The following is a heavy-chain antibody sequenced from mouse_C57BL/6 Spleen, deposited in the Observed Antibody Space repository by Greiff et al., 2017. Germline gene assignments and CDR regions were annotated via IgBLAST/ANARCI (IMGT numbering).Heavy chain of an antibody. Sequence: QVQLQQPGAELVMPGASVKLSCKASGYTFTSYWMHWVKQRPGQGLEWIGEIYPSDSYTNYNQKFKGKSTWTVDKSSSTAYMQLSSLTSEDSAVYYCARARDYYAMDYWGQGTSVTVSS. CDR3: ARARDYYAMDY. J-gene: IGHJ4*01. CDR1: GYTFTSYW. V-gene: IGHV1-69*01. CDR2: IYPSDSYT.